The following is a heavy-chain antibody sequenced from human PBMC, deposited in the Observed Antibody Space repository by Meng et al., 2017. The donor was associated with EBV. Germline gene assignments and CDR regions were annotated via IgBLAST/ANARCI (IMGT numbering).Heavy chain of an antibody. V-gene: IGHV2-5*02. CDR1: GFSLSTSGVG. D-gene: IGHD6-13*01. CDR3: AHRRDEYSSSWYGWFDP. Sequence: QITVKYSGPTLVKPTQTLTLTCTFSGFSLSTSGVGVGWIRQPPGKALEWLALIYWDDDKRYSPSLKSRLTITKDTSKNQVVLTMTNMDPVDTATYYCAHRRDEYSSSWYGWFDPWGQGTLVTVSS. J-gene: IGHJ5*02. CDR2: IYWDDDK.